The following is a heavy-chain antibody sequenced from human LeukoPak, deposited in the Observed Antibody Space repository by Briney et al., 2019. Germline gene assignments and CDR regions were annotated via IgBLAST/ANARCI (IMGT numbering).Heavy chain of an antibody. CDR3: AKSYFGSGSYYSG. CDR1: GYTFTGYY. Sequence: GASVKVSCKASGYTFTGYYMHWVRQAPGQGLEWMGWINPNSGGTNYAQKFQGRVTMTRDTSISTAYMELSRLRSDDTAVYYCAKSYFGSGSYYSGWGQGILVTVSS. V-gene: IGHV1-2*02. D-gene: IGHD3-10*01. CDR2: INPNSGGT. J-gene: IGHJ4*02.